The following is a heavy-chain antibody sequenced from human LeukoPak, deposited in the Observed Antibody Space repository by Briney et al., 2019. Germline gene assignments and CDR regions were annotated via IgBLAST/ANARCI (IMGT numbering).Heavy chain of an antibody. CDR1: GFTFSSSY. Sequence: GGSLRLSCAVSGFTFSSSYMSWVRQAPGKGLEWVSIIWTGGNTYYADSVKGRFTISRDNSKNTLYLEMNNLRDEDTAVYYCVRDSYGTSWGQGTLVTVSS. D-gene: IGHD3-16*01. CDR3: VRDSYGTS. J-gene: IGHJ5*02. CDR2: IWTGGNT. V-gene: IGHV3-66*01.